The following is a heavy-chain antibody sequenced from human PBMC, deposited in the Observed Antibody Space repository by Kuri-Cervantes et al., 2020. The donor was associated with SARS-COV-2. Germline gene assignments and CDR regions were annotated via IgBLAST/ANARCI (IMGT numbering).Heavy chain of an antibody. CDR2: ISGDGDRA. V-gene: IGHV3-23*01. J-gene: IGHJ4*02. CDR3: AKDKGFGELFFDY. Sequence: GESLKISCEASGFIFSSYGMHWVRQAPGKGLEWVSGISGDGDRADYADSVKGRFTISRDNSKNMLYLQMNSLRAEGTAVYYCAKDKGFGELFFDYWGQGTLVTVSS. D-gene: IGHD3-10*01. CDR1: GFIFSSYG.